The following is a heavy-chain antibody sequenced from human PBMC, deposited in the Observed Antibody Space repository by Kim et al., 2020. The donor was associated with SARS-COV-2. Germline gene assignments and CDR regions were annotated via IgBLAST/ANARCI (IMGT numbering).Heavy chain of an antibody. Sequence: VKGRFTISRDNAKKSLYLQMNSLRAEDTAVYYCARDSRENYYGSGVGFDYWGQGTLVTVSS. V-gene: IGHV3-11*01. J-gene: IGHJ4*02. D-gene: IGHD3-10*01. CDR3: ARDSRENYYGSGVGFDY.